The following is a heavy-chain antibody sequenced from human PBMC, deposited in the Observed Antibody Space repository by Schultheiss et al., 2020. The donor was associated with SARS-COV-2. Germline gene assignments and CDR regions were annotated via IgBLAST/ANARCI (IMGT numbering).Heavy chain of an antibody. CDR2: IWFDGSKK. Sequence: GESLKISCAASGFSFSSYAMHWVRQAPGKGLDWVAVIWFDGSKKYYADSVKGRFTISRDNSKDTLYLQLNSLRAEDTAVYYCARDTGVFGVVYYYYYGMDVWGQGTTVTVSS. D-gene: IGHD3-3*01. CDR3: ARDTGVFGVVYYYYYGMDV. CDR1: GFSFSSYA. J-gene: IGHJ6*02. V-gene: IGHV3-33*01.